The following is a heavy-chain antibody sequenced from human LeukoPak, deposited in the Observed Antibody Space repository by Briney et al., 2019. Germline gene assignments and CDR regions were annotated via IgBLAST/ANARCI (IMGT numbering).Heavy chain of an antibody. V-gene: IGHV3-23*01. CDR2: INGNGGRT. Sequence: PGGSLRLSCAASGFTFSSYALSWVRQAPGKGLEWVSTINGNGGRTYYADSVKGRFTISRDNPKHTLFLQMNILTAEDTAVYYCANLYSSGWYDGGPTPFDYWGQGTLVTVSS. D-gene: IGHD6-19*01. J-gene: IGHJ4*02. CDR3: ANLYSSGWYDGGPTPFDY. CDR1: GFTFSSYA.